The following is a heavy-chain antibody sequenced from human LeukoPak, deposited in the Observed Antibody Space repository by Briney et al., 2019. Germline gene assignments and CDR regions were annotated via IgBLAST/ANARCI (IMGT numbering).Heavy chain of an antibody. V-gene: IGHV4-34*01. Sequence: KPGGSLRLSCAASGFTFSSYAMSWVRQAPGKGLEWIGEINHSGSTNYNPSLKSRVTISVDTSKNQFSLKLSSVTAADTAVYYCAKDLWEGSSPPRWTEYFQHWGQGTLVTVSS. CDR1: GFTFSSYA. D-gene: IGHD6-13*01. CDR3: AKDLWEGSSPPRWTEYFQH. CDR2: INHSGST. J-gene: IGHJ1*01.